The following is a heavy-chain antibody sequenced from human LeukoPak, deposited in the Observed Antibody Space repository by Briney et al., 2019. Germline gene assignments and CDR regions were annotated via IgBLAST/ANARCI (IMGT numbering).Heavy chain of an antibody. V-gene: IGHV3-30*01. D-gene: IGHD2-2*02. Sequence: GGSLRLSCAASRFTFSSYAMHWVRQAPGKGLEWVAVISYDGSNKYYADSVKGRFTISRDNSKNTLYLQMNSLRGEDTAVYYCARAEYCSSTSCYTGHYFDYWGQGTLVTVSS. CDR1: RFTFSSYA. CDR2: ISYDGSNK. J-gene: IGHJ4*02. CDR3: ARAEYCSSTSCYTGHYFDY.